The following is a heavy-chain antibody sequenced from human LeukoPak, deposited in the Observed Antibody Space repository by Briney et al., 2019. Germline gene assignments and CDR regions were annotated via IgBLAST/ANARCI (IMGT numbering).Heavy chain of an antibody. V-gene: IGHV1-69*13. CDR2: IIPIFSTA. Sequence: SVKVSCKASGGTFSSYAISWVRQAPGQGLEGMGGIIPIFSTANYAQKFQGRVTITADESTSTAYMELSSLRSEDTAVYYCARGYLGYYYYYMDVRGKGTTVTVSS. D-gene: IGHD7-27*01. CDR1: GGTFSSYA. J-gene: IGHJ6*03. CDR3: ARGYLGYYYYYMDV.